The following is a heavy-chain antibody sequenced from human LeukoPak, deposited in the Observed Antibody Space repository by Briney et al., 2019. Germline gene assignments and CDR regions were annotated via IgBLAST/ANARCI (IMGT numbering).Heavy chain of an antibody. V-gene: IGHV3-30*18. CDR2: ISYDGSNK. D-gene: IGHD6-19*01. CDR1: GFTFSSYG. Sequence: GGSLRLSCAASGFTFSSYGMHWVGQAPGKGLGWVAVISYDGSNKYYADSVKGRFTISRDNSKNTLYLQMNSLRAEDTAVYYCAKLPGIAVAGTDYWGQGTLVTVSS. J-gene: IGHJ4*02. CDR3: AKLPGIAVAGTDY.